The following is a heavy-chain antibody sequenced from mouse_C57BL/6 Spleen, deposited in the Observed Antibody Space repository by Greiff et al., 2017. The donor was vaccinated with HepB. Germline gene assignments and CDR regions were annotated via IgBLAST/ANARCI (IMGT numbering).Heavy chain of an antibody. CDR1: GYAFSSSW. V-gene: IGHV1-82*01. CDR2: IYPGDGDT. CDR3: ARSDYYGSSYLAY. D-gene: IGHD1-1*01. Sequence: QVHVKQSGPELVKPGASVKISCKASGYAFSSSWMNWVKQRPGKGLEWIGRIYPGDGDTNYNGKFKGKATLTADKSSSTAYMQLSSLTSEDSAVYFCARSDYYGSSYLAYWGQGTLVTVSA. J-gene: IGHJ3*01.